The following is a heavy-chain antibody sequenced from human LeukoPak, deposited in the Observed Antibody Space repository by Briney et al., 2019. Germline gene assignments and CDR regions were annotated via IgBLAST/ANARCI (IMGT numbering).Heavy chain of an antibody. D-gene: IGHD6-19*01. CDR1: GFIFTNYF. J-gene: IGHJ4*02. V-gene: IGHV3-7*03. Sequence: GGSLRLPCAASGFIFTNYFMSWVRQAPGKGLEWVANIEQDGSEEYYVDSLKGRFTISRDNAKNSLYLQMNSLRAEDTAVYHCARSQIAVAAYYFDYWGQGTLVTVSS. CDR3: ARSQIAVAAYYFDY. CDR2: IEQDGSEE.